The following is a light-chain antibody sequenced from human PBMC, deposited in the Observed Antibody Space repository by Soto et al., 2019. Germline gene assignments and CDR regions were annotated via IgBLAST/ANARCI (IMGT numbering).Light chain of an antibody. CDR3: QTWGTGFRV. J-gene: IGLJ2*01. CDR2: LNSDGSH. Sequence: QLVLTQSPSASASLGASVKLTCTLSSGHSSYAIALHQQQPEKAPRYLMKLNSDGSHTKGDGIPDRFSGSSSGAERYLTISSLQSEDEADYYCQTWGTGFRVFGGGTKLTVL. V-gene: IGLV4-69*01. CDR1: SGHSSYA.